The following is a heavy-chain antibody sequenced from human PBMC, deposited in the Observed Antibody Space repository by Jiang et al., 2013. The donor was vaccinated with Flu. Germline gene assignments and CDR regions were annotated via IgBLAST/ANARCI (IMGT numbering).Heavy chain of an antibody. Sequence: QGLEWMGWMNPNSGNTGYAQKFQGRVTMTRNTSISTAYMELSSLRSEDTAVYYCARLAKEAATDYWGQGTLVTVSS. D-gene: IGHD2-15*01. J-gene: IGHJ4*02. CDR3: ARLAKEAATDY. CDR2: MNPNSGNT. V-gene: IGHV1-8*01.